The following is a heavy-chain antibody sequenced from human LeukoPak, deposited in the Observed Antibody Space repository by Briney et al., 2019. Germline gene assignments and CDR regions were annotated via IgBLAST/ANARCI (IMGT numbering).Heavy chain of an antibody. CDR1: GGTFSSYA. D-gene: IGHD5-24*01. Sequence: SVKVSCKASGGTFSSYAIIWVRQAPGQGLEWMGRIIPILGIANYAQKFQGRVTITADKSTSTAYMELSSLRSEDTAVYYCARDLGDGYNYWGQGTLVTVSS. J-gene: IGHJ4*02. CDR2: IIPILGIA. V-gene: IGHV1-69*04. CDR3: ARDLGDGYNY.